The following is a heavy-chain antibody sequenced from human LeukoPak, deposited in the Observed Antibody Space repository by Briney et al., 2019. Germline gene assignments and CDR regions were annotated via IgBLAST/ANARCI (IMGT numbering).Heavy chain of an antibody. V-gene: IGHV1-8*03. J-gene: IGHJ4*02. CDR1: GYTFTSYD. Sequence: ASVKVSCKASGYTFTSYDINWVRQATGQGLEWMGWMNPNSGNTGYAQKFQGRVTITRNTSISTAYMELSSLRSEDTAVYYCARGVHRPSGYFDWITLRGPYYIDYWGQGTLVTVPS. CDR2: MNPNSGNT. D-gene: IGHD3-9*01. CDR3: ARGVHRPSGYFDWITLRGPYYIDY.